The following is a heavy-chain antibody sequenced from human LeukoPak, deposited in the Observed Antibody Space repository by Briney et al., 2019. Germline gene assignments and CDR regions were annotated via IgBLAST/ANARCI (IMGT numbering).Heavy chain of an antibody. CDR3: ATLRGGTYYTFDY. CDR1: GFXFGDYA. D-gene: IGHD1-26*01. J-gene: IGHJ4*02. V-gene: IGHV3-49*04. Sequence: GGSLRLSCTASGFXFGDYALSWVRQAPGKGLEWVGFIRRNTYGGTTEYAASVKGRFTISRDDSKSIAYLQMNSLKTEDTSVYYCATLRGGTYYTFDYWGQGTLVTVSS. CDR2: IRRNTYGGTT.